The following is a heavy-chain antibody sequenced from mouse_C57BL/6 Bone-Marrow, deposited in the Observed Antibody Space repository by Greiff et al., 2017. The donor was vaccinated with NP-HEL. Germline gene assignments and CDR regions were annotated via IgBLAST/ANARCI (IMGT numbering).Heavy chain of an antibody. V-gene: IGHV1-39*01. D-gene: IGHD1-1*01. CDR3: ASIYYYGSSHDY. Sequence: EVKLMESGPELVKPGASVKISCKASGYSFTDYNMNWVKQSNGKSLEWIGVINPNYGTPSYNQKFKGKATLTVAQSSSTAYMQLNSLTSEDSAVYYCASIYYYGSSHDYWGQGTTLTVSS. CDR1: GYSFTDYN. J-gene: IGHJ2*01. CDR2: INPNYGTP.